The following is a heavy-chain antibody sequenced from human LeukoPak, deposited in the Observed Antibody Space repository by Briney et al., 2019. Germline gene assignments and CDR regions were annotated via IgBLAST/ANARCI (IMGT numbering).Heavy chain of an antibody. V-gene: IGHV4-59*01. CDR1: GLSIRGYF. Sequence: PSETLTLTCTVSGLSIRGYFLTWIRQPPGKGLEWIGYIYYSGSTNYNPSLKSRVTIAVDTSKNQFSLRLNSVTAADTAVYHFAMAYSSSWYYFDYWGQGTLVTVSS. CDR2: IYYSGST. J-gene: IGHJ4*02. D-gene: IGHD6-13*01. CDR3: AMAYSSSWYYFDY.